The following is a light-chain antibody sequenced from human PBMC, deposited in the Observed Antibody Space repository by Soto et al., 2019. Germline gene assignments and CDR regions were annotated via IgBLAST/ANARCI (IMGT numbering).Light chain of an antibody. CDR2: GAS. J-gene: IGKJ2*01. CDR1: QTVSSAY. Sequence: DIVLTQSPGTLSLSPGERATLSCRTSQTVSSAYLAWYKQKPGQAPRLLIYGASSRATGIPDRFSGSGSGTDFTLTISRLEPEDSEVYYCQQYGSSPLYSFGQGTKLEIK. CDR3: QQYGSSPLYS. V-gene: IGKV3-20*01.